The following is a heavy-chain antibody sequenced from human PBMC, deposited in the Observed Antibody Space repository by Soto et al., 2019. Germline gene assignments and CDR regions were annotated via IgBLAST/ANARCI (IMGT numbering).Heavy chain of an antibody. Sequence: ASETLSLTCSVSGVSISSGPYSWGWIRQPPGKGLEWIGTFHYSGRTYYSPSLESRVTISVDTSKNQFSLKVSSVTAADTAVFYCARLAGYCSGTSCYGYYGMDVWGQGTTVTVSS. V-gene: IGHV4-39*01. CDR1: GVSISSGPYS. CDR3: ARLAGYCSGTSCYGYYGMDV. J-gene: IGHJ6*02. CDR2: FHYSGRT. D-gene: IGHD2-2*01.